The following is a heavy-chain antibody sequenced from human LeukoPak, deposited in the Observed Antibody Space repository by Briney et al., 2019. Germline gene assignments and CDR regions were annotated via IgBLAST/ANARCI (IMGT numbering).Heavy chain of an antibody. CDR2: ISSSSSYI. CDR1: GFTFSSYS. V-gene: IGHV3-21*01. CDR3: ARDLQWLVQTFDY. D-gene: IGHD6-19*01. J-gene: IGHJ4*02. Sequence: GGSPRLSCAASGFTFSSYSMNWVRQAPGKGLEWVSSISSSSSYIYYADSVKGRFTISRDNAKNSLYLQMNSLRAEDTAVYYCARDLQWLVQTFDYWGQGTLVTVSS.